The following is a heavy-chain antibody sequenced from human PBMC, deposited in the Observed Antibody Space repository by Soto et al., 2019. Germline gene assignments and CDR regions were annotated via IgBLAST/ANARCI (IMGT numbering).Heavy chain of an antibody. D-gene: IGHD3-16*01. CDR2: ISGSGGST. V-gene: IGHV3-23*01. J-gene: IGHJ6*03. CDR1: GFTFSSYA. Sequence: GSLRLSCAASGFTFSSYAMSWVRQAPGKGLEWVSAISGSGGSTYYADSVKGRFTISRDNSKNTLYLQMNSLRAEDTAVYYCAKGGTGHYYYYYMDVWGKGTTVTVSS. CDR3: AKGGTGHYYYYYMDV.